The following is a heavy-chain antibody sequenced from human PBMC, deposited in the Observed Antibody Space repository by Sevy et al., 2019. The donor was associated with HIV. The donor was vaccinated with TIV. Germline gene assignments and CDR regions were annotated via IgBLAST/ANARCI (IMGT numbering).Heavy chain of an antibody. CDR2: IYSGGST. D-gene: IGHD6-19*01. Sequence: GGSLRLSCAASGFTVSSNYMSWVRQAPGKGLEWVSVIYSGGSTYYADSVKGRFTISRDNSKNTLYLQMNSLRAEDTAVYYCAKEEEIAVAGINWFDPWGQGTLVTVSS. CDR3: AKEEEIAVAGINWFDP. V-gene: IGHV3-53*05. CDR1: GFTVSSNY. J-gene: IGHJ5*02.